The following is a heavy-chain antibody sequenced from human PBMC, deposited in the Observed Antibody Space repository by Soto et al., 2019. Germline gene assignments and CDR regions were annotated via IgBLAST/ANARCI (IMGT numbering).Heavy chain of an antibody. D-gene: IGHD5-18*01. CDR2: IKSTTDGGTT. J-gene: IGHJ4*02. V-gene: IGHV3-15*07. Sequence: GGSVRLSCAVSGFTVTNVWMNWVRQAPGKGLEWVGRIKSTTDGGTTDYAAPVKGRFSISRNDSRNTLFLQMNSLKTEDTAVYYCSHGYAQYFESWGQGTLVTVSS. CDR3: SHGYAQYFES. CDR1: GFTVTNVW.